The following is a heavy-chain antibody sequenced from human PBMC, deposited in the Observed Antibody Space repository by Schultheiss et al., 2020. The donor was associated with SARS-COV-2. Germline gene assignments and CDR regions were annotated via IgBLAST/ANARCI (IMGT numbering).Heavy chain of an antibody. V-gene: IGHV4-59*01. CDR1: GGSISSYY. CDR2: IYYSGST. D-gene: IGHD3-16*01. Sequence: SETLSLTCTVSGGSISSYYWSWIRQPPGKGLEWIGYIYYSGSTNYNPSLRSRVTVSLDTSKNTFSLNLKSVTTADTAVYYCARARLDLYDYVWGSYLFDYWGQGTLVTVSS. CDR3: ARARLDLYDYVWGSYLFDY. J-gene: IGHJ4*02.